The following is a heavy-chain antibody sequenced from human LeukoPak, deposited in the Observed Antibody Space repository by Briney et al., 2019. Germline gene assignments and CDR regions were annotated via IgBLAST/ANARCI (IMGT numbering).Heavy chain of an antibody. J-gene: IGHJ5*02. CDR1: GFTVSSNY. D-gene: IGHD1-1*01. V-gene: IGHV3-66*01. CDR3: ARDRAAGSFGTNWFDP. Sequence: GGSLRLSCAASGFTVSSNYMSWVRQAPGKGLEWVSVIYSGGSTYYADSVKGRFTISRDNSKNTLYLQMNSLRAKDTAVYYCARDRAAGSFGTNWFDPWGQGTLVTVSS. CDR2: IYSGGST.